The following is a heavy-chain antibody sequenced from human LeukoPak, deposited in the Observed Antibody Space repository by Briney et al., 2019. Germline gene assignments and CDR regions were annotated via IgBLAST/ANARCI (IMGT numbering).Heavy chain of an antibody. V-gene: IGHV3-33*01. Sequence: GGSLRLSCAASGFTFSSYGMHWVRQAPGKGLEWVAVIWYDGSNKYYADSVKGRFTISRDNSKNTLYLQMNSLRAEDTAVYYCARDRAVVGYYYYYYGMDVWGQGTTVTVSS. CDR2: IWYDGSNK. CDR1: GFTFSSYG. D-gene: IGHD6-19*01. J-gene: IGHJ6*02. CDR3: ARDRAVVGYYYYYYGMDV.